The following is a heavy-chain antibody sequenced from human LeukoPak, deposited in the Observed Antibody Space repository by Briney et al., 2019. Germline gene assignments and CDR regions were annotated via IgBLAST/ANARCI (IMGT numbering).Heavy chain of an antibody. CDR1: GFTFSSYA. V-gene: IGHV3-23*01. CDR3: AKAERPEYYDSSGYYFDY. D-gene: IGHD3-22*01. CDR2: ISGSGGST. J-gene: IGHJ4*02. Sequence: PGGSLRLSCAASGFTFSSYAMSWVRQAPGKGLEWVSAISGSGGSTYYADSVKGRFTISRDNSKNTLYLQMNSLRAEDTAVYYCAKAERPEYYDSSGYYFDYWGQGTLVTVSS.